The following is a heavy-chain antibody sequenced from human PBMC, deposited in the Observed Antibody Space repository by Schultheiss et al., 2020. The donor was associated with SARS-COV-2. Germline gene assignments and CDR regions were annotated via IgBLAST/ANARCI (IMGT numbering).Heavy chain of an antibody. Sequence: GESLKISCAASGFTFSSYSMNWVRQAPGKGLEWVSSISSSSSYIYYADSVKGRFTISRDNAKTSLYLQMNSLRAEDTAVYYCARAVQVWLRLRYYYYGMDVWGQGTTVTVSS. D-gene: IGHD5-18*01. CDR2: ISSSSSYI. V-gene: IGHV3-21*01. CDR3: ARAVQVWLRLRYYYYGMDV. J-gene: IGHJ6*02. CDR1: GFTFSSYS.